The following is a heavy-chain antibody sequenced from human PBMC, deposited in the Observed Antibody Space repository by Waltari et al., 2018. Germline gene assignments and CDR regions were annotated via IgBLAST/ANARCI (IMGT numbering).Heavy chain of an antibody. CDR2: INAGNGNT. V-gene: IGHV1-3*01. Sequence: QVQLVQSGAAVKKPGASVKVSCKASGYTFTSYALHWVRQAPGQRLEWMGWINAGNGNTKYSQKFQGRVTITRDTSASTAYMELSSLRSEDTAVYYCARDRFVRGGSLGYWGQGTLVTVSS. D-gene: IGHD3-10*01. J-gene: IGHJ4*02. CDR3: ARDRFVRGGSLGY. CDR1: GYTFTSYA.